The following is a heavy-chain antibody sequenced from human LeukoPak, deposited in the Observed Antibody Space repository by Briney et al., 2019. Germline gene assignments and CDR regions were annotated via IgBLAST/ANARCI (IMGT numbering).Heavy chain of an antibody. J-gene: IGHJ4*02. CDR1: GFTFSSYG. D-gene: IGHD2-2*01. V-gene: IGHV3-21*01. CDR2: ISSSSYI. CDR3: ARGYQRHFDY. Sequence: GSLRLSCAASGFTFSSYGMNWVRQAPGKGLEWVSSISSSSYIYYADSVKGRFTISRDNAKSSLYLQMNSLRAEDTAVYYCARGYQRHFDYWGQGTLVTVSS.